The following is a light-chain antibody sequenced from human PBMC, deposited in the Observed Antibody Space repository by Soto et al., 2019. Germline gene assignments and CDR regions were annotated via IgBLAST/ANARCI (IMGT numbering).Light chain of an antibody. J-gene: IGLJ2*01. CDR2: EVV. CDR3: SSYRDYNKFV. Sequence: QSALTQPPYASGSPGQSVTISCTGTTRDVGGYNYVSWYQQHPGQAPKLIIYEVVRRPSGVPDRISGSKSGNTASLTVSGLQIEYEADYYCSSYRDYNKFVFGEGTKLTVL. CDR1: TRDVGGYNY. V-gene: IGLV2-8*01.